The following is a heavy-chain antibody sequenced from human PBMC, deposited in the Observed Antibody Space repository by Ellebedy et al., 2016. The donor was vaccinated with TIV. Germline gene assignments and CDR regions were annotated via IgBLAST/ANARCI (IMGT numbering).Heavy chain of an antibody. CDR1: GGSFSGYY. Sequence: SETLSLXXAVYGGSFSGYYWSWIRQPPGKGLEWIGEINHSGSTNYNPSLKSRVTISVDTSKNQFSLKLSSVTAADTAVYYCARDSLGDAFDIWGQGTMVTVSS. V-gene: IGHV4-34*01. CDR3: ARDSLGDAFDI. D-gene: IGHD3-16*01. J-gene: IGHJ3*02. CDR2: INHSGST.